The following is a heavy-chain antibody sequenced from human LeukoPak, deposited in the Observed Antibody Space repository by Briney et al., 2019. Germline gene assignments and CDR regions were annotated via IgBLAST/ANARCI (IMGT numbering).Heavy chain of an antibody. J-gene: IGHJ4*01. Sequence: GSLGFSLAASGFTFSSAWLGWIGQPPGKGLKWIGFIYYGGSANYNPSLRSRVTISVDTSKNQFSLKLTSVTAADTAVYYCARTGVVATSYFFDYWGHGTLVTVSS. CDR3: ARTGVVATSYFFDY. CDR2: IYYGGSA. V-gene: IGHV4-59*01. CDR1: GFTFSSAW. D-gene: IGHD5-12*01.